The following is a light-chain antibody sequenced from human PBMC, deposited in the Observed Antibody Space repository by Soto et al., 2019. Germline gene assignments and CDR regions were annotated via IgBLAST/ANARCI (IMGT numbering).Light chain of an antibody. CDR1: NIGRKT. Sequence: SYELTQPPSVSVAPGQTARFTCGGNNIGRKTVHWYQQKPGQAPVLGVYDDSDRPSGIPERFSGSNSGNTATLTISRVEAGDEADYYCQVWDRSSDHVVFGGGTKLTVL. CDR3: QVWDRSSDHVV. V-gene: IGLV3-21*02. CDR2: DDS. J-gene: IGLJ2*01.